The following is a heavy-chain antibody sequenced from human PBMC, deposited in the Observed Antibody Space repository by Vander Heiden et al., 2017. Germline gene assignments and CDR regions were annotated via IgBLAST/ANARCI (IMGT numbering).Heavy chain of an antibody. D-gene: IGHD2-2*01. CDR1: ALTFGSYA. CDR2: ISGSGGST. CDR3: AKDPGSTSFNWFDP. Sequence: ETQLLVSGVGLVQPGGSLRPSCPASALTFGSYAMGWVRQVPGKGLEWVSAISGSGGSTYYADSVKGRFTISRDNSKNTLYLQMNSLRAEDTAVYYCAKDPGSTSFNWFDPWGQGTLVTVSS. V-gene: IGHV3-23*01. J-gene: IGHJ5*02.